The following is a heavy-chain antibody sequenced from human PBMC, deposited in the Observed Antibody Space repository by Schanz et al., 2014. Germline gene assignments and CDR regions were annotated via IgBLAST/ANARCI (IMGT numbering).Heavy chain of an antibody. D-gene: IGHD3-10*01. CDR3: AKDGPGGSGSYSADGGMDV. Sequence: EVQLLESGGGLVQPGGSLRLSCAASGFTFSSYSMNWVRQAPGKGLEWVSYVSRSTPDIYYADSVKGRFTMSRDNAKKSVFLQMNSLRAEDTAVYYCAKDGPGGSGSYSADGGMDVWGQGTTVTVSS. CDR2: VSRSTPDI. V-gene: IGHV3-48*01. J-gene: IGHJ6*02. CDR1: GFTFSSYS.